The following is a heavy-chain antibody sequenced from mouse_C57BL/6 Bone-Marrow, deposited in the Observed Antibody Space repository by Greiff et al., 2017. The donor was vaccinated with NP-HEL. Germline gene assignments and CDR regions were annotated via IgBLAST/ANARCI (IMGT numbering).Heavy chain of an antibody. CDR2: IHPNSGST. V-gene: IGHV1-64*01. J-gene: IGHJ3*01. CDR1: GYTFTSYW. Sequence: VQLQQPGAELVKPGASVKLSCKASGYTFTSYWMHWVKQRPGQGLEWIGMIHPNSGSTNYNEKFKSKATLTVDKSSSTAYMQLSSLTSEDSAVYYCARSRQLRLLAYWGQGTLVTVSA. CDR3: ARSRQLRLLAY. D-gene: IGHD3-2*02.